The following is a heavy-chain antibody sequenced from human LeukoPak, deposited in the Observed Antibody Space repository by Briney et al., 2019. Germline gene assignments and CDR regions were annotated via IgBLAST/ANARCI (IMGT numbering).Heavy chain of an antibody. CDR2: ISWNSGNI. J-gene: IGHJ4*02. D-gene: IGHD3-10*01. CDR1: GFTFDDYA. Sequence: PGGSLRLSCAASGFTFDDYAMHWVRQAPGEGLEWVSGISWNSGNIGYADSVKGRFTISRDNAKNSLYLQMNSLGAEDTALYYCAKAAGYGSGSYSDYWGQGTLVTVSS. CDR3: AKAAGYGSGSYSDY. V-gene: IGHV3-9*01.